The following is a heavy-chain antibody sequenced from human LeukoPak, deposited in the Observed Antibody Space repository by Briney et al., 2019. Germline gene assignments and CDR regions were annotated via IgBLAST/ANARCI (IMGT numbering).Heavy chain of an antibody. CDR2: ISSSSSYI. D-gene: IGHD6-13*01. Sequence: GGSLRLSCAASGFTFSSYSMNWVRQAPGKGLEWVSSISSSSSYIYYADSVKGRFTISRDNAKNSLYLQMNSLRAEDTAVYYCARISNSSRLFDYWGQGTLVTVSS. CDR3: ARISNSSRLFDY. CDR1: GFTFSSYS. V-gene: IGHV3-21*01. J-gene: IGHJ4*02.